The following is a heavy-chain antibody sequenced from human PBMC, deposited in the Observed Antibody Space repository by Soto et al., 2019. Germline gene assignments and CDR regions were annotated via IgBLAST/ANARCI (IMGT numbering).Heavy chain of an antibody. CDR1: GGSISSGGYY. CDR2: IYYSGST. J-gene: IGHJ6*02. V-gene: IGHV4-31*03. Sequence: QVQLQESGPGLVKPSQTLSLTCTVSGGSISSGGYYWSWIRQHPGKGLEWIGYIYYSGSTYYNPSLKSRVTISVDTSKNPFSLKLSSVTAADTAVYYCASPSSASDYYYGMDVWGQGTTVTVSS. CDR3: ASPSSASDYYYGMDV.